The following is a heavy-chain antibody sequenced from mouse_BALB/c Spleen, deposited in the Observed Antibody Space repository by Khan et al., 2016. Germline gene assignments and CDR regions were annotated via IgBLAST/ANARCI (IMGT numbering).Heavy chain of an antibody. D-gene: IGHD1-2*01. J-gene: IGHJ2*01. CDR3: ARATATGY. CDR1: GFNIKDTY. CDR2: IDPANGNT. Sequence: VQLKQSGAELVKPGASVKLSCTASGFNIKDTYMHWVKQRPEQGLEWIGRIDPANGNTKYDPKFQGKATITAATSSNTAYLQLSSLTSEVTAVYYCARATATGYWGQGTTLTVSS. V-gene: IGHV14-3*02.